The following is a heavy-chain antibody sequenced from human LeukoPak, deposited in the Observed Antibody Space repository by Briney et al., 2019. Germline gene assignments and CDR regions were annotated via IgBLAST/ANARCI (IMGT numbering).Heavy chain of an antibody. CDR2: ISGYNGNT. CDR1: GYTFTSYG. CDR3: ARGYDILTGSPQRSPYGMDV. V-gene: IGHV1-18*01. J-gene: IGHJ6*02. Sequence: GASVKVSCKASGYTFTSYGITWVRQAPGQGREWMGWISGYNGNTKYAQKLQGRVTMTTDTSTSTAYMELRSLRSDDTAVYYCARGYDILTGSPQRSPYGMDVWGRGTTVTVSS. D-gene: IGHD3-9*01.